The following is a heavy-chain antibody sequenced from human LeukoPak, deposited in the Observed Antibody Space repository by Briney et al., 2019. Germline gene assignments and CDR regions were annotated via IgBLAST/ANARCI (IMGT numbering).Heavy chain of an antibody. CDR3: ARFGATGTTAFFDY. CDR2: IIPIFGTA. V-gene: IGHV1-69*13. CDR1: GGTFSSYA. D-gene: IGHD1-1*01. Sequence: SVKVSCKASGGTFSSYAISWVRQAPGQGLERMGGIIPIFGTANYAQKFQGRVTITADESTSTAYMELSSLRSEDTAVYYCARFGATGTTAFFDYWAQGTLVTVSS. J-gene: IGHJ4*02.